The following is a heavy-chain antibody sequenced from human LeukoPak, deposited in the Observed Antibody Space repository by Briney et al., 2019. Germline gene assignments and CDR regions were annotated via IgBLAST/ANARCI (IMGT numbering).Heavy chain of an antibody. CDR3: ARRIAAAGTFFDY. D-gene: IGHD6-13*01. J-gene: IGHJ4*02. CDR1: GYSISSGYY. V-gene: IGHV4-38-2*01. CDR2: IYHSGST. Sequence: SETLSLTCAVSGYSISSGYYWGWIRQPPGKGLEWIGSIYHSGSTYYNPSLKSRVTISVDTSKSQFSLKLSSVTAADTAVYYCARRIAAAGTFFDYWGQGTLVTVSS.